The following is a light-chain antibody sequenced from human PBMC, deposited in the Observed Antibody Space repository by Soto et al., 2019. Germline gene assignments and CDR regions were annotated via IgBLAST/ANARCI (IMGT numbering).Light chain of an antibody. CDR1: QSVSSN. CDR2: GAS. CDR3: QQYNNWPWT. Sequence: EIVMTQSPATLSVSPGERATLSCRASQSVSSNLAWYQQKPGQAPRLLIYGASTRATGIPARSSGSGSGTEFNLTISGLQSEDFAVYYCQQYNNWPWTFGKGTKVDIK. V-gene: IGKV3-15*01. J-gene: IGKJ1*01.